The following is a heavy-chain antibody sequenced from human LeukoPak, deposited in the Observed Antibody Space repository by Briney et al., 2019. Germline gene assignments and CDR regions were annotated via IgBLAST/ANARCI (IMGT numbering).Heavy chain of an antibody. V-gene: IGHV1-69*16. Sequence: GASVKVSCKASGGSLSDYTISWVRQAPGQGLEWMGGIIPMLGTAKYAQNFQGRVTITTDDSSSTVYMELSSLRFEDTASYFRARDGLLTRTGMDVWGKGTTVTVSS. CDR1: GGSLSDYT. CDR3: ARDGLLTRTGMDV. CDR2: IIPMLGTA. J-gene: IGHJ6*03. D-gene: IGHD3/OR15-3a*01.